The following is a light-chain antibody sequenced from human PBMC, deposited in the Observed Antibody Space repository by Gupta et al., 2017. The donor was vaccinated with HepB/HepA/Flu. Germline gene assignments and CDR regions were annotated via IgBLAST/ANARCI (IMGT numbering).Light chain of an antibody. CDR1: QSVLYSSNNKNY. V-gene: IGKV4-1*01. Sequence: DIVMTQSPESMAVSMGERATIHCKSSQSVLYSSNNKNYLAWYQQKPGQPPKLLMYWASTRESGVPDRFSGSGSGTDFTLTISSLQAEDVSVYYCQQYYSTPWTFGQGTKVEIK. J-gene: IGKJ1*01. CDR2: WAS. CDR3: QQYYSTPWT.